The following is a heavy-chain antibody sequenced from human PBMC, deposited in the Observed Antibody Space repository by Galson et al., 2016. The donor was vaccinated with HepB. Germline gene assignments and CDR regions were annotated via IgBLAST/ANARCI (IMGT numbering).Heavy chain of an antibody. CDR3: AWDHSRSNYDSGTYLWFDP. CDR2: INPSGGST. D-gene: IGHD3-22*01. J-gene: IGHJ5*02. V-gene: IGHV1-46*01. CDR1: GYSFTSHW. Sequence: SVKVSCKASGYSFTSHWMHWVRQAPGQGLEWMGIINPSGGSTGYAQKFQDRVTLTRDTSTSTVYMELSSLRSEDTAVYYCAWDHSRSNYDSGTYLWFDPWGQGTLVTVSS.